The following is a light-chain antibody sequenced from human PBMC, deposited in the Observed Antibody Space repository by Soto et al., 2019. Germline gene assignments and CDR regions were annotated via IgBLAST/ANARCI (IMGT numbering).Light chain of an antibody. CDR3: QHRSSWPLS. CDR1: QSVSSF. J-gene: IGKJ4*01. V-gene: IGKV3-11*01. CDR2: EAS. Sequence: EIVLTQSPATLSLSPGERATLSCRASQSVSSFLAWYQQKPGQAPRLLISEASNRATGIPARFSGSGSGTDFSLTISSLEPEDFAVYYCQHRSSWPLSFGGGTKVEIK.